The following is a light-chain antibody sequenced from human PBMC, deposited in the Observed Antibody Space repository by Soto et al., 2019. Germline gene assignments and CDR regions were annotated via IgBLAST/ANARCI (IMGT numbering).Light chain of an antibody. V-gene: IGKV3-15*01. CDR1: QSVHSN. CDR3: QQSTSSVT. Sequence: EIVMTQSPATLSVSPGERATLSCRASQSVHSNLVWYQQKAGQAPRLLIYGASTRATGIPGRFSGSGSGTEFTVTISRVEPEDFAVYFCQQSTSSVTFGGGTKVAIK. J-gene: IGKJ4*01. CDR2: GAS.